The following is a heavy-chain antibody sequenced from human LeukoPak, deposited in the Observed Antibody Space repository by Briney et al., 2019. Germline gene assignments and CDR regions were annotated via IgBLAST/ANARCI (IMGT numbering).Heavy chain of an antibody. V-gene: IGHV4-59*08. J-gene: IGHJ3*02. D-gene: IGHD3-9*01. Sequence: SETLSLTCTVSGGSISSYYWSWIRRPPGKGLEWIGYIYYSGSTNYNPSLKSRVTISVDTSRNQFSLKLSSVTAADSAVYYCARHLPYYDILTGSDAFDIWGQGTMVTVSS. CDR1: GGSISSYY. CDR2: IYYSGST. CDR3: ARHLPYYDILTGSDAFDI.